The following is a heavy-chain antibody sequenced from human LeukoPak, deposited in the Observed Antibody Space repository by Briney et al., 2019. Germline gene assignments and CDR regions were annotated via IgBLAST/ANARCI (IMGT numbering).Heavy chain of an antibody. CDR1: GYTLTSYG. D-gene: IGHD3-3*01. J-gene: IGHJ6*02. CDR2: ISAYNGNT. CDR3: ARDLITIFGVVIISYYYGMDV. V-gene: IGHV1-18*01. Sequence: ASVTVSCKASGYTLTSYGISWVRQAPGPGLEWMGWISAYNGNTNYAQKLQGRVTMTTDTSTSTAYMELRSLRSDDTAVYYCARDLITIFGVVIISYYYGMDVGSQGTTVTVSS.